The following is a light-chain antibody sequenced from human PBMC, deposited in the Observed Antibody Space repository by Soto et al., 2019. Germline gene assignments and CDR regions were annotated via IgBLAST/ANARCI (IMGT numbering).Light chain of an antibody. CDR1: SSDVGNYNY. CDR3: SSYVRSSSSWV. CDR2: EVT. Sequence: QSVLTQPASVSGSPGQSITISCTGTSSDVGNYNYVSWYQLHPGKAPKLMIYEVTNRPSGVSDRFSGSKSGNTASLTVSGLQAEDEGDYCCSSYVRSSSSWVFGGGTKLTVL. V-gene: IGLV2-14*01. J-gene: IGLJ3*02.